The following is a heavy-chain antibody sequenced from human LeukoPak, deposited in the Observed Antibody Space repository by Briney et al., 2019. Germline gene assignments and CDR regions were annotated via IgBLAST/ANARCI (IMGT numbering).Heavy chain of an antibody. Sequence: ASVKVSCKASGGTFTSYYMHWVRQAPGQGLEWMGIINPSGGSTSYAQKFQGRVTMTRDTSTSTVYMELSSLRSEDTAVYYCARGSTSYDSSGYTWNDWGQGTLVTVSS. J-gene: IGHJ4*02. CDR1: GGTFTSYY. CDR2: INPSGGST. D-gene: IGHD3-22*01. CDR3: ARGSTSYDSSGYTWND. V-gene: IGHV1-46*01.